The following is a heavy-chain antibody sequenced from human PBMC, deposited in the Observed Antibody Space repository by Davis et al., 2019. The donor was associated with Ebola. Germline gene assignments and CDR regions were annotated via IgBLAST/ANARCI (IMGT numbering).Heavy chain of an antibody. V-gene: IGHV4-34*01. Sequence: SETLSLTCAVYGASFGGYYWSWIRQPPGKGLEWIGYIYYSGSTYYNPSLKSRVTISVGTSKNQFSLKVSSVTAADTAVYYCATDYLKYWGQGTLVTVSS. J-gene: IGHJ4*02. CDR3: ATDYLKY. D-gene: IGHD4/OR15-4a*01. CDR1: GASFGGYY. CDR2: IYYSGST.